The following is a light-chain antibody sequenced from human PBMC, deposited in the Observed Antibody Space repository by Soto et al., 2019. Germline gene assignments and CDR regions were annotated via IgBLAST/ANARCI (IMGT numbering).Light chain of an antibody. CDR3: QHRSSWPGA. V-gene: IGKV3-11*01. J-gene: IGKJ3*01. Sequence: EVVLTQSPDTLSLSPGERATLSCRASQSVSSFLAWYQQKPGQAPRLLIYDASNRATGIPARFSGSGSGTDFTLTISSLEPEDFAVYYCQHRSSWPGAFCPGTKVDIK. CDR2: DAS. CDR1: QSVSSF.